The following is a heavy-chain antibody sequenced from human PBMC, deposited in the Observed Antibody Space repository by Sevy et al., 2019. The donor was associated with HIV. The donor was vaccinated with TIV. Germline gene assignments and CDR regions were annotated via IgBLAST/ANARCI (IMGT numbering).Heavy chain of an antibody. D-gene: IGHD3-3*01. J-gene: IGHJ4*01. CDR2: INWNGGST. V-gene: IGHV3-20*04. CDR3: ARDPPSYYDYRTGYHDF. Sequence: GESLKISCAASGFTFEDYGMSWVRQVPGKGPEWVSGINWNGGSTSYAASVKGRFTISRDNAKKSLYLQMKGLRAEDTALYYCARDPPSYYDYRTGYHDFWGQGTRVTVSS. CDR1: GFTFEDYG.